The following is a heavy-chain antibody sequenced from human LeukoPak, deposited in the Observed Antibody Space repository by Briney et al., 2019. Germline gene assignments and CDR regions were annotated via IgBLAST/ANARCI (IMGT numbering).Heavy chain of an antibody. V-gene: IGHV5-51*01. CDR1: GYSFTTYW. CDR2: IYSGDSDT. CDR3: AIHSYGYRH. Sequence: GESPKISCEASGYSFTTYWITWVRQMPGKGLEWMAIIYSGDSDTRYSPSFQGQVTISVDKSISTAYLQWSSLKASDTAIYYCAIHSYGYRHWGQGTLVTVSS. J-gene: IGHJ4*02. D-gene: IGHD5-18*01.